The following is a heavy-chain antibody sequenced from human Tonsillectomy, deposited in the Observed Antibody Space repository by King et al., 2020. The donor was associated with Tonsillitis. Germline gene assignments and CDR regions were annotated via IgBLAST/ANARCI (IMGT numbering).Heavy chain of an antibody. CDR3: ARWDSYGHRADH. D-gene: IGHD5-18*01. CDR1: GGSISSYY. CDR2: IFYSGST. J-gene: IGHJ4*02. V-gene: IGHV4-59*08. Sequence: VQLQESGPGLVKPSETLSLTCTFSGGSISSYYWSWIRQPPGEGLEWIGSIFYSGSTNYNPSLKSRVTISVDTSKRQYSLNLTSLTAADTAVYYCARWDSYGHRADHWGQGALVTVSS.